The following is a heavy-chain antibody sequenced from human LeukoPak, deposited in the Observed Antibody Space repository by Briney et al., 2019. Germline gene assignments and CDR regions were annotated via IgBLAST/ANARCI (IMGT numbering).Heavy chain of an antibody. CDR1: GFTFSSYA. D-gene: IGHD3-3*01. CDR3: ARGPRYYDFWSGYSSDY. J-gene: IGHJ4*02. CDR2: ISSSSSYI. Sequence: PGGSLRLSCAASGFTFSSYAMYWVRQAPGKGLEWVSSISSSSSYIYYADSVKGRFTISRDNAKNSLYLQMNSLRAEDTAVYYCARGPRYYDFWSGYSSDYWGQGTLVTVSS. V-gene: IGHV3-21*01.